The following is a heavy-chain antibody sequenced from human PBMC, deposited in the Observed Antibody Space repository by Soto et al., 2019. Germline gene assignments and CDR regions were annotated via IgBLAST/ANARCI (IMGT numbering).Heavy chain of an antibody. CDR3: AKRPCSSSSCYAILGAFDS. V-gene: IGHV3-23*01. J-gene: IGHJ3*02. CDR1: GFTFSSYD. CDR2: ISGSGGSA. Sequence: EVRLLESGGGLVQPGGSLRLACATSGFTFSSYDMSWVRQAPGKGLEWVSTISGSGGSAYFADSVKGRFTISRDKSKNTLYVQMNSLTAEDTAVYYCAKRPCSSSSCYAILGAFDSWGQGTMVTVSS. D-gene: IGHD2-2*01.